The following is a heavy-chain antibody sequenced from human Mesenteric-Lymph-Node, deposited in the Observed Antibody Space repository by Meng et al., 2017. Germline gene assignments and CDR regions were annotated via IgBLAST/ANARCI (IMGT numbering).Heavy chain of an antibody. J-gene: IGHJ4*02. D-gene: IGHD3-10*01. Sequence: QGHRQESGPGLVRPSETLSLTCTVSGGSVSSGSYYWSWIRQPPGKGLEWIGYIYYSGSTNYNPSLKSRVTISVDTSKNQFSLKLSSVTAADTAVYYCARGGLLWFGEFEPDIDYWGQGTLVTVSS. CDR1: GGSVSSGSYY. CDR2: IYYSGST. CDR3: ARGGLLWFGEFEPDIDY. V-gene: IGHV4-61*01.